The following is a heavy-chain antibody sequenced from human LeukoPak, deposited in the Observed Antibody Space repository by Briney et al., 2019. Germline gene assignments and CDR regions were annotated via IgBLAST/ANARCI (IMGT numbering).Heavy chain of an antibody. Sequence: GRSLRLSCAASGFTFSSYGMHWVRQAPGKGLEWVAVISYDGSNKYYGDSVKGRFTISRDNSKNTLYLQVNSLRGEDTAVYYCARDPDIVVVPAAFYYYYYMDVWGKGTTVTVSS. D-gene: IGHD2-2*01. V-gene: IGHV3-30*03. CDR2: ISYDGSNK. J-gene: IGHJ6*03. CDR1: GFTFSSYG. CDR3: ARDPDIVVVPAAFYYYYYMDV.